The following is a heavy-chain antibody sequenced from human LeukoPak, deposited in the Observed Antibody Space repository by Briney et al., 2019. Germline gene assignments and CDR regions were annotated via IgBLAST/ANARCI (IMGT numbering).Heavy chain of an antibody. CDR2: LAYDETFR. J-gene: IGHJ3*02. Sequence: GGSLRLSCSASGFTFSRYTMHWVRQAPGKGLEWVALLAYDETFRYYTDSVKGRFTISRDTAKTTLDLQMNSLTTEDTALYYCAREADGFDIWGQGTMVTVSS. CDR3: AREADGFDI. CDR1: GFTFSRYT. V-gene: IGHV3-30*10.